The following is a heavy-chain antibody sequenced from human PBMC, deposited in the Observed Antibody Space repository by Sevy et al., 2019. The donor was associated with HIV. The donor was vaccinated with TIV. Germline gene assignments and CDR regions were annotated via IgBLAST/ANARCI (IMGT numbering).Heavy chain of an antibody. J-gene: IGHJ4*02. D-gene: IGHD6-13*01. CDR1: GFSLNTYW. V-gene: IGHV3-7*01. Sequence: GGSLRLSCAASGFSLNTYWMSWVRQAPGKGLEWVANIKQDGSVTCYVDSVKGRFTISRDNARNFLFLQMNSLRAEDTARYYCVGAVAADGSFWGQGTLVTVSS. CDR2: IKQDGSVT. CDR3: VGAVAADGSF.